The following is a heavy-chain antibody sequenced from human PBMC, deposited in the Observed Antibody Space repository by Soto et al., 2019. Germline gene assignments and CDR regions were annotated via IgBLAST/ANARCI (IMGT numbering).Heavy chain of an antibody. V-gene: IGHV1-46*01. CDR1: GYTFTSYY. CDR2: INPSGGST. J-gene: IGHJ5*02. CDR3: ARASLNLFGVVTPPSPRWFDT. D-gene: IGHD3-3*01. Sequence: ASVKVSCKAPGYTFTSYYMHWVRQAPGQGLEWMGIINPSGGSTSYAQKFQGRVTMTRDTSTSTVYMELSSLRSEDTAVYYCARASLNLFGVVTPPSPRWFDTWGQGTLVTVSS.